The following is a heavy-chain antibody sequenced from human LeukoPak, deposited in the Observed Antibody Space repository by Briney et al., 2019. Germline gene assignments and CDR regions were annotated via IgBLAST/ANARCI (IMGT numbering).Heavy chain of an antibody. D-gene: IGHD3-22*01. Sequence: SETLSLTRTVSGGSISSGDYHWSWIRQPPGKGLEWIGYIYQSGCTYYNPSLKSRGTISVDRSKNQFSLKLSSVTAADTAVYYCARGYYDSSGYSDDAFDIWGQGTMVTVSS. CDR1: GGSISSGDYH. V-gene: IGHV4-30-2*01. J-gene: IGHJ3*02. CDR3: ARGYYDSSGYSDDAFDI. CDR2: IYQSGCT.